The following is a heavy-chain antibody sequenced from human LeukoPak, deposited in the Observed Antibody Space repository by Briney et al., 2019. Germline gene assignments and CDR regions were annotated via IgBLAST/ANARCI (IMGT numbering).Heavy chain of an antibody. CDR3: ARSPSGDYGGYFDS. V-gene: IGHV4-59*13. D-gene: IGHD4-17*01. Sequence: SETLSLTCTVSGGSIDGYYWSWIRQPPWKGLEWIGYIYYSGKTNYNPSLKSRVTISIDTSKNQFYLNLYSVTAADAAVYYCARSPSGDYGGYFDSWGQGNMVTVSS. CDR2: IYYSGKT. CDR1: GGSIDGYY. J-gene: IGHJ4*01.